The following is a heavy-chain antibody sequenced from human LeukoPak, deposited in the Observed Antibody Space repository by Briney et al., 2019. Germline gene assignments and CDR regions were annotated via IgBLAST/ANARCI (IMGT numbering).Heavy chain of an antibody. CDR3: AGTSSSYCSGGSCYGKFQT. V-gene: IGHV4-59*08. CDR2: IHYTGST. Sequence: YPSATLSLTCTVSGGSISSYYWSWIRQPPGKGLEWIGYIHYTGSTNHNPSLKSRITISIDTSKNQFSLKLSSVTAADTAVYYCAGTSSSYCSGGSCYGKFQTWGQGTLVTVSS. CDR1: GGSISSYY. D-gene: IGHD2-15*01. J-gene: IGHJ1*01.